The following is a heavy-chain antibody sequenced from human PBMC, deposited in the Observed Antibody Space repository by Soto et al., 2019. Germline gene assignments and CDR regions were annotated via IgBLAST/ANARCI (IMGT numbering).Heavy chain of an antibody. J-gene: IGHJ4*02. Sequence: SETLSLTCAVYGGSFSGYYWSWIRQPPGKGLEWIGEINHSGSTNYNPSLKSRVTISVDTSKNQFSLKLSSVTAADTAVYYCARGFARYYYDSSGYYYAFDYGGQGTLVTVS. V-gene: IGHV4-34*01. CDR2: INHSGST. CDR3: ARGFARYYYDSSGYYYAFDY. D-gene: IGHD3-22*01. CDR1: GGSFSGYY.